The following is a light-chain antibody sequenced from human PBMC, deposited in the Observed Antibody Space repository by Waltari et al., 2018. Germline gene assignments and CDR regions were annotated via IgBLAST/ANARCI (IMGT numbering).Light chain of an antibody. V-gene: IGKV1-27*01. Sequence: DIQMTQSPSSLSASVRDRVTITCRASQDINNFLVWYQQKPGKVPKVLIYGASTLQSGVPSRFSGSGSGTDFTLTISSLQPEDVATYYCQKYAIAPFTFGPGTKVEIK. CDR1: QDINNF. CDR2: GAS. CDR3: QKYAIAPFT. J-gene: IGKJ3*01.